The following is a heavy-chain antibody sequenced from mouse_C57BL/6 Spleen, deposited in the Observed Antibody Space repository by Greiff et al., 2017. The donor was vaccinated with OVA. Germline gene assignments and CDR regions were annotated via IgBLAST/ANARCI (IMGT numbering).Heavy chain of an antibody. CDR3: AGAYLDY. CDR1: GYTFTDNT. CDR2: IYPRDGST. J-gene: IGHJ2*01. Sequence: VQLKESDAELVKPGASVTISCKASGYTFTDNTIHWLKQRPEQGLEWIGYIYPRDGSTKYNEKFQGKATLTADKSSSTAYMRLNTLTSEVSAGYFCAGAYLDYWGQGTTLTVSS. V-gene: IGHV1-78*01.